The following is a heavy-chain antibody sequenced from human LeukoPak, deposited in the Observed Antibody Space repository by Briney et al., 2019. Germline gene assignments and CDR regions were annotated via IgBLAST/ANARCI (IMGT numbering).Heavy chain of an antibody. D-gene: IGHD6-13*01. CDR3: ARLEAAAGTVGY. CDR1: GGSISSYY. CDR2: IYYSGST. J-gene: IGHJ4*02. V-gene: IGHV4-59*01. Sequence: SETLSLTCTVSGGSISSYYWSWIRQPPGKELEWIGYIYYSGSTNYNPSLKSRVTISVDTSKNQFSLKLSSVTAADTAVYYCARLEAAAGTVGYWGQGTLVTVSS.